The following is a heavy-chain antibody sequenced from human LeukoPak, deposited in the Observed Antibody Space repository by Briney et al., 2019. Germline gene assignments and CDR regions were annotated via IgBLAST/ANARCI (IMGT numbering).Heavy chain of an antibody. J-gene: IGHJ4*02. Sequence: ASVKVSCKASGYTFTSYGISWVRQAPGQGLERMGWISGHNGNTNYAQKVQGRVTMTTDTSTSTAYMELRSLRSDDTAVYYCGRDLIDYGGNIVYWGQGTLVTVSS. CDR1: GYTFTSYG. CDR2: ISGHNGNT. D-gene: IGHD4-23*01. CDR3: GRDLIDYGGNIVY. V-gene: IGHV1-18*01.